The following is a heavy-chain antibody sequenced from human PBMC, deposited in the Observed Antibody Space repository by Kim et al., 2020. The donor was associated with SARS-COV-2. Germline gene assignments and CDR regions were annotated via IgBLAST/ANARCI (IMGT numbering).Heavy chain of an antibody. V-gene: IGHV3-30-3*01. CDR3: ARNGDGNWFDP. CDR1: GFTFSSYA. CDR2: ISYDGGNK. J-gene: IGHJ5*02. D-gene: IGHD3-10*01. Sequence: GGSLRLSCAASGFTFSSYAMHWVRQAPGKGLEWVAVISYDGGNKYYADSVKGRFTISRDNSKNTLYLQMNSLRAEDTAVYYCARNGDGNWFDPWGQGTLVTVSS.